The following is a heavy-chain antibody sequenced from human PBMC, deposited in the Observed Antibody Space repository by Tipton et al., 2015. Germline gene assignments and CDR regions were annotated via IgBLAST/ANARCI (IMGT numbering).Heavy chain of an antibody. CDR3: ARHYCSGDTCCHFDY. Sequence: GLVKPSQSLSLTCGISGDSVSSNSATWNWFRRSPSRGLEWLGRTYYRSKWYNDYAVSVKSRITINPDTSKNQLSLQLNSVTPEDTAVYYCARHYCSGDTCCHFDYWGQGTLVTVSS. CDR2: TYYRSKWYN. V-gene: IGHV6-1*01. D-gene: IGHD2-15*01. CDR1: GDSVSSNSAT. J-gene: IGHJ4*02.